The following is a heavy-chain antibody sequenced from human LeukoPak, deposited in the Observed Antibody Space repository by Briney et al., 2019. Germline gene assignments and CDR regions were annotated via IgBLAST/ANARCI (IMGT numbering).Heavy chain of an antibody. J-gene: IGHJ4*02. CDR3: ARVLGSSWYYFDY. Sequence: PSETLSLTCTVSDGSISSGSYYWSWIRQPAGRGLEWIGRIYTSGSTDYNPSLESRATISVDTSKNQFSLELSSVTAADTAVYYCARVLGSSWYYFDYWGQGTLVTVSS. CDR2: IYTSGST. CDR1: DGSISSGSYY. V-gene: IGHV4-61*02. D-gene: IGHD6-13*01.